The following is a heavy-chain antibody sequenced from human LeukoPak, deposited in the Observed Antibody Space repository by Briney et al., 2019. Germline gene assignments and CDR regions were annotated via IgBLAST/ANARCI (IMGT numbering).Heavy chain of an antibody. CDR2: IYYSGST. Sequence: PSETLSLTCTVSGGSISSYYWSWIRQPPGKGLEWIGYIYYSGSTNYNPSLKSRVTISVDTSKNQFSLKLSSVTAADTAVYYCATAPYDFWSGYYDYWGQGTLVTVSS. CDR1: GGSISSYY. J-gene: IGHJ4*02. D-gene: IGHD3-3*01. CDR3: ATAPYDFWSGYYDY. V-gene: IGHV4-59*01.